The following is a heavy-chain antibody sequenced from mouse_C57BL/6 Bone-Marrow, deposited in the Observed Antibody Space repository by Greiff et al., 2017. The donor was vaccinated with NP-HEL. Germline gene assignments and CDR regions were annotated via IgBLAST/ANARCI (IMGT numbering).Heavy chain of an antibody. CDR1: GYTFTSYG. D-gene: IGHD2-2*01. V-gene: IGHV1-81*01. J-gene: IGHJ3*01. Sequence: QVQLQQSGAELARPGASVKLSCKASGYTFTSYGISWVKQRTGQGLEWIGEIYPRSGNTYYNEKFKGKATLTADKSSSTAYMELRSLTSEDSAVYFRASGRDGYDWFAYWGQGTLVTVSA. CDR3: ASGRDGYDWFAY. CDR2: IYPRSGNT.